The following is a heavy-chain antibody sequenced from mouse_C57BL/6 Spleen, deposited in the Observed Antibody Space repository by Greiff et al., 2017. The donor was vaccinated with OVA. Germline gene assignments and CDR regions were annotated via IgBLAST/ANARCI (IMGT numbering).Heavy chain of an antibody. CDR1: GYTFTSYW. Sequence: VQLQQPGAELVKPGASVKLSCKASGYTFTSYWMQWVKQRPGQGLEWIGEIDPSDSYTNYNQKFKGKATLTVDTSSSTAYMQLSSLTSEDSAVYYCARWGGSGHFDYWGQGTTLTVSS. D-gene: IGHD3-2*02. CDR2: IDPSDSYT. J-gene: IGHJ2*01. CDR3: ARWGGSGHFDY. V-gene: IGHV1-50*01.